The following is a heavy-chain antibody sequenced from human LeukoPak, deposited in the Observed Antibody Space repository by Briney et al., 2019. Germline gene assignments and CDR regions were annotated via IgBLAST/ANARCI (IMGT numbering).Heavy chain of an antibody. CDR2: INPKSGGA. CDR1: GYTFIDYF. J-gene: IGHJ4*02. Sequence: ASVKVSCMASGYTFIDYFVHWVRQAPGQGLEWMGWINPKSGGANYAQNFQGRVSMTRDTSISAAYLEVSGLRSDDTAVYYCARALRTDILTTDYWGQGTLVTVSS. V-gene: IGHV1-2*02. D-gene: IGHD3-9*01. CDR3: ARALRTDILTTDY.